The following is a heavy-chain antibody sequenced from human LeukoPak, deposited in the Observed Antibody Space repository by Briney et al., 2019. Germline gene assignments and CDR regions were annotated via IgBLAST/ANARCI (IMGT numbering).Heavy chain of an antibody. D-gene: IGHD3-22*01. CDR1: GGSISSYY. Sequence: PSETLSLTCTVSGGSISSYYWSWIRQPPGKGLEWIGYIYYSGSTNYNPSLKSRVTISVDTFKNQFSLKLSSVTAADTAVYYCARTSYYYDSSGYYLDAFDIWGQGTMVTVSS. CDR2: IYYSGST. V-gene: IGHV4-59*01. CDR3: ARTSYYYDSSGYYLDAFDI. J-gene: IGHJ3*02.